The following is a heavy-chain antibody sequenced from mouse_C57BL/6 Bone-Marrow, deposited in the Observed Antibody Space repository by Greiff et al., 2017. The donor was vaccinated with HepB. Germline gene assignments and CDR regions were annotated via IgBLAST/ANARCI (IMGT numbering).Heavy chain of an antibody. D-gene: IGHD1-1*01. Sequence: QVQLQQPGAELVMPGASVKLSCKASGYTFTGYGMHWVKQRPGQGLEWIGEIDPASSYTKYNQKFKGKATLTVDKSSSTAYKQLSSLTSEDSAVYYFARWVYYYGSSLDCWGQGTTLTVSS. CDR1: GYTFTGYG. J-gene: IGHJ2*01. CDR3: ARWVYYYGSSLDC. CDR2: IDPASSYT. V-gene: IGHV1-69*01.